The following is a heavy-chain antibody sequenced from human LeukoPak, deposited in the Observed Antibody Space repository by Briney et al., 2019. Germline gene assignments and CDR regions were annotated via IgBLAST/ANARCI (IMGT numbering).Heavy chain of an antibody. CDR3: ARALGYDWNDPRFYFDY. Sequence: SETLSLTCTVSGGSISSYYWNWIRQPPGKGLEWIGYIYYSGSTNYNPSLKSRVTISVDTSKHQFSLKLSSVTAADTAVYYCARALGYDWNDPRFYFDYWGQGTLVTVSS. CDR2: IYYSGST. CDR1: GGSISSYY. J-gene: IGHJ4*02. D-gene: IGHD1-20*01. V-gene: IGHV4-59*01.